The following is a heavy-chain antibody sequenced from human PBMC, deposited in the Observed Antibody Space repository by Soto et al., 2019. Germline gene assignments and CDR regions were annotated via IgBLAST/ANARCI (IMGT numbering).Heavy chain of an antibody. D-gene: IGHD2-2*01. J-gene: IGHJ4*02. V-gene: IGHV3-48*01. CDR1: GFAFSNYS. CDR2: IRSSGSPT. Sequence: EEQLAESGGGLVQPGGSLRLSCVASGFAFSNYSMNWVRQAPGKGLEWVSYIRSSGSPTYYAGSVKGRFTISRDNAKKSLYLQMNSLRAEDTAVYYCARMTSSLSPGRWGQGTLVTVSS. CDR3: ARMTSSLSPGR.